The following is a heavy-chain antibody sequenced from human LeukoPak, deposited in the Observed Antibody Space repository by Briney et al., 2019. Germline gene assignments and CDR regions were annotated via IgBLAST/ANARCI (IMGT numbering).Heavy chain of an antibody. J-gene: IGHJ4*02. CDR1: GYTFTGYY. CDR3: ASLPSSPTDYFDY. Sequence: ASVKVSCKASGYTFTGYYMHWVRQAPGQGLEWMGWINLNSGGTNYAQKFQGRVTMTRDTSISTAYMELSRLRSDDTAVYYCASLPSSPTDYFDYWGQGTLVTVSS. CDR2: INLNSGGT. V-gene: IGHV1-2*02.